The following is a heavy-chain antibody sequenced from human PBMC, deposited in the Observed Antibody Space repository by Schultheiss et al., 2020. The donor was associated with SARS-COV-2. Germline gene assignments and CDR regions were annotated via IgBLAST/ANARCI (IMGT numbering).Heavy chain of an antibody. J-gene: IGHJ4*02. Sequence: GGSLRLSCAASGFTFSSNGMHWVRQAPGKGLEWVAVISYDGSNKYYADSVKGRFTISRDNSKNTLYLQMNSLRAEDTAVYYCTTSDYYDILTGYPSGDYWGQGTLVTVSS. V-gene: IGHV3-30*03. D-gene: IGHD3-9*01. CDR3: TTSDYYDILTGYPSGDY. CDR2: ISYDGSNK. CDR1: GFTFSSNG.